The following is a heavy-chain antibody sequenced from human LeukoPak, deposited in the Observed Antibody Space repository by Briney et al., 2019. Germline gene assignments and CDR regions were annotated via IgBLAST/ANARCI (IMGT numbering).Heavy chain of an antibody. D-gene: IGHD3-9*01. CDR2: ICPGDSDT. CDR1: GYSFTSYW. CDR3: ARVGSGGRYFDWLRYYGMDV. V-gene: IGHV5-51*01. Sequence: GESLKISCKGSGYSFTSYWIGWVRQMPGRGLEWMGIICPGDSDTRYSPSFQGQVTISADKSISTAYLQWSSLKASDTAMYYCARVGSGGRYFDWLRYYGMDVWGQGTTVTVSS. J-gene: IGHJ6*02.